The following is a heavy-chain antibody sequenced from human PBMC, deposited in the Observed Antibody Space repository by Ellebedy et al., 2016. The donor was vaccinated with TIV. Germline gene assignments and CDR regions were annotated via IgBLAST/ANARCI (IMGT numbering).Heavy chain of an antibody. V-gene: IGHV3-7*01. J-gene: IGHJ4*02. CDR2: INLDGSGK. CDR3: AGWSSGAFDNY. CDR1: GLTFTNYW. D-gene: IGHD3-22*01. Sequence: GGSLRLSXAASGLTFTNYWMNWVRQPPGKGLEWVANINLDGSGKYYVDSVRGRFTISRDNAKNSFYLQMNSLRAEDTAVYYCAGWSSGAFDNYWGQGTLVTVSS.